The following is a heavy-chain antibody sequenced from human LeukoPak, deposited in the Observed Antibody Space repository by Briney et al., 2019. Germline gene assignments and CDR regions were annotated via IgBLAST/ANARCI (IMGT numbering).Heavy chain of an antibody. V-gene: IGHV3-30-3*01. CDR2: ISYDGSNK. CDR3: AHNIVVVPAASS. J-gene: IGHJ5*02. CDR1: GFTFSSYA. D-gene: IGHD2-2*01. Sequence: GGSLRLSCAASGFTFSSYAMHWVRQAPGKGLEWVAVISYDGSNKYYADSVKGRFTISRDNSKNTLYLQMNSLRAEDTAVYYCAHNIVVVPAASSWGQGTLVTVSS.